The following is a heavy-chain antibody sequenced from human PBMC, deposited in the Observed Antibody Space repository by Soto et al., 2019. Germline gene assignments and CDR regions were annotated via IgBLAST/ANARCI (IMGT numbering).Heavy chain of an antibody. CDR3: ARVGGSSSWYFRMNWFDP. V-gene: IGHV1-18*04. D-gene: IGHD6-13*01. CDR1: GYTFTGYY. J-gene: IGHJ5*02. Sequence: GASVKVSCKASGYTFTGYYMHWVRQAPGQGLEWMGWISAYNGNTNYAQKLQGRVTMTTDTSTSTAYMELRSLGSDETPVYYCARVGGSSSWYFRMNWFDPCGQGTLVIVSP. CDR2: ISAYNGNT.